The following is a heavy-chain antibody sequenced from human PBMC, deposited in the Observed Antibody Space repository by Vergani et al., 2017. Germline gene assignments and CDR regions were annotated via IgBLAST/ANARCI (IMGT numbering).Heavy chain of an antibody. D-gene: IGHD1-26*01. V-gene: IGHV4-34*01. Sequence: QVQLQQWGAGLLKPSETLSLTCAVYGGSFSGYYWSWIRQPPGKGLEWNGEINHSGSTNYNPSLKSRVTISVDTSKNQFSLKLSSVTAADTAVYYCARGGGRVVGANWGYYYGMDFWGQGTTVTVSS. CDR1: GGSFSGYY. CDR2: INHSGST. J-gene: IGHJ6*02. CDR3: ARGGGRVVGANWGYYYGMDF.